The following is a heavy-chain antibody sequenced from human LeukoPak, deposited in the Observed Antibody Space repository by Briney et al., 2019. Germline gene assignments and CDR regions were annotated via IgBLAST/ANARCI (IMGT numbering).Heavy chain of an antibody. D-gene: IGHD3-22*01. V-gene: IGHV4-38-2*01. CDR3: ARRVVSYDSSGYYYMGPLDY. J-gene: IGHJ4*02. Sequence: SETLSLTCAVSGYSISSGYCWGWIRQPPGKGLEWIGNIYSSGSTYFNPSLKGRVTISVDTSKNQFSLKLSSVTAADTAVYYCARRVVSYDSSGYYYMGPLDYWGQGTLVTVSS. CDR1: GYSISSGYC. CDR2: IYSSGST.